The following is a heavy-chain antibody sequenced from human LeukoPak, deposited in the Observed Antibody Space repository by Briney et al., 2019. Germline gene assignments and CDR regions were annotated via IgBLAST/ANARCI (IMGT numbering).Heavy chain of an antibody. CDR3: ARNTRYCSGGSCYWVNFDY. CDR2: IYSGGST. CDR1: GFPLSSNY. J-gene: IGHJ4*02. V-gene: IGHV3-53*01. D-gene: IGHD2-15*01. Sequence: PGGSLILSRPAPGFPLSSNYMSWVRQAPGKGLEWVSVIYSGGSTYYADSVKGRFTISRDNSKNTLYLQMNSLRAEDTAVYYCARNTRYCSGGSCYWVNFDYWGQGTLVTVSS.